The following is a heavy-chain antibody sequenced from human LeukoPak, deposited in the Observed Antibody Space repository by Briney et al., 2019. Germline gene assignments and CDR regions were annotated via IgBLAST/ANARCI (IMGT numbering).Heavy chain of an antibody. Sequence: GSLRLSCAASGFTFSSYAMHWVRQAPGKELEWVAAISYDGSNKYYADSVKGRFTISRDNSKNTLYLQMNSLRAEDTAVYYCARDPTIFGVVIIYYFDYWGQGTLVTVSS. CDR1: GFTFSSYA. CDR2: ISYDGSNK. J-gene: IGHJ4*02. D-gene: IGHD3-3*01. V-gene: IGHV3-30*01. CDR3: ARDPTIFGVVIIYYFDY.